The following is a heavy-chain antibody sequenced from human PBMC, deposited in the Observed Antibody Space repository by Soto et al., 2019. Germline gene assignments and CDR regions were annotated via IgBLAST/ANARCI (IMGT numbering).Heavy chain of an antibody. D-gene: IGHD3-22*01. CDR1: DGSISTSSYY. Sequence: SETLSLTCTVSDGSISTSSYYWGWIRQSPGKGLEWIGTIFYTGRTYYNPSLESRVTLSVDTSKNQFSLHLTSVTAADTAVYYCARTYDGSGPNSGGYGFDIWGQGTMVTVSS. V-gene: IGHV4-39*01. J-gene: IGHJ3*02. CDR3: ARTYDGSGPNSGGYGFDI. CDR2: IFYTGRT.